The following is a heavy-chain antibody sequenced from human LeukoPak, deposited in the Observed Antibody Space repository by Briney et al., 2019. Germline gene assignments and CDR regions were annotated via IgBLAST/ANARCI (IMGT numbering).Heavy chain of an antibody. CDR2: INPSGGST. J-gene: IGHJ4*02. Sequence: ASVKVSCKASGYTFTSCYMHWVRQAPGQGLEWMGIINPSGGSTSYAQKFQGRVTMTRDTSTSTVYMELSSLRSEDAAVYYCARGSRWYYDSSGYLYWGQGTLVTVSS. CDR3: ARGSRWYYDSSGYLY. CDR1: GYTFTSCY. V-gene: IGHV1-46*01. D-gene: IGHD3-22*01.